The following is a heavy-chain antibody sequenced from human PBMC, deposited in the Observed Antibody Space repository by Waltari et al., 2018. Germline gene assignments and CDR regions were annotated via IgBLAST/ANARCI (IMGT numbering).Heavy chain of an antibody. D-gene: IGHD3-22*01. Sequence: QVQLVQSGAEVKKPGASVKVSCKASGYTFTSYGISWVRQAPGQGLEWMGWISAYKGNTNDAQKLQGRVTMTTDTSTSTAYMELRSLRSDDTAVYYCARDAPSSFWRYYYEMMGGDYWGQGTLVTVSS. V-gene: IGHV1-18*01. CDR3: ARDAPSSFWRYYYEMMGGDY. CDR2: ISAYKGNT. J-gene: IGHJ4*02. CDR1: GYTFTSYG.